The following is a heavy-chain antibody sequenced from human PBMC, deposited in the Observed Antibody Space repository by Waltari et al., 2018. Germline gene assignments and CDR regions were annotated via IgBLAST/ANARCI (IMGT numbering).Heavy chain of an antibody. Sequence: QVQLVQSGAEVKKPGSSVKVSCKASGGTFSSYAISWVRQAPGQGLEWMGGSIPIFGTANDAQKFQGRVTITADESTSTAYMELSSLRSEDTAVYYCARESGDTAMVYYYYYGMDVWGQGTTVTVSS. D-gene: IGHD5-18*01. CDR3: ARESGDTAMVYYYYYGMDV. J-gene: IGHJ6*02. V-gene: IGHV1-69*12. CDR2: SIPIFGTA. CDR1: GGTFSSYA.